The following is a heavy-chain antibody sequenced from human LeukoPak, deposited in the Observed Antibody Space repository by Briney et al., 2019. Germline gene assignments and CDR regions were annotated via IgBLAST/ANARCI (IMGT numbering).Heavy chain of an antibody. CDR2: FDPEDGET. D-gene: IGHD6-19*01. Sequence: ASVKVSCKVSGYTLIELSMHWMRQAPGKWLEWMGGFDPEDGETIYAQKFQGRVTMTEDTSTDTAYMELSSLRSEDTAVYYCATGLIVVAGSLDYWGQGTLVTVSS. CDR1: GYTLIELS. J-gene: IGHJ4*02. V-gene: IGHV1-24*01. CDR3: ATGLIVVAGSLDY.